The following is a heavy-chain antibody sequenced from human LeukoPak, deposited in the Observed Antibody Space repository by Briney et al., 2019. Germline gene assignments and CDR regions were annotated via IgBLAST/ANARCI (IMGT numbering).Heavy chain of an antibody. D-gene: IGHD2-2*01. CDR2: ISAYNGNT. J-gene: IGHJ4*02. Sequence: ASVKVSCKASGYTFTSFGISWVRQAPGQGLEWMGWISAYNGNTNYVQKFQGRVTMTTDTSTSTAYMELRSLRSDDTAMCYCASGACSSTSCYGDYWGQGTLVTVSS. CDR1: GYTFTSFG. V-gene: IGHV1-18*01. CDR3: ASGACSSTSCYGDY.